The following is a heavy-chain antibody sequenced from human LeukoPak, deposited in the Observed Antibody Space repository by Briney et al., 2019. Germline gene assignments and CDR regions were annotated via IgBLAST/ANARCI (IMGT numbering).Heavy chain of an antibody. Sequence: SETLSLTCTVSGGSISSSDDYWGWIRQPPGKGLEWIGVIYYGGSTYYHPSLKSRVTISMDTSKSQFSLKLSSVTAADTAVYYCARTYYGDNWFDPWGQGTLVTVSS. CDR1: GGSISSSDDY. J-gene: IGHJ5*02. CDR2: IYYGGST. CDR3: ARTYYGDNWFDP. V-gene: IGHV4-39*01. D-gene: IGHD3-10*01.